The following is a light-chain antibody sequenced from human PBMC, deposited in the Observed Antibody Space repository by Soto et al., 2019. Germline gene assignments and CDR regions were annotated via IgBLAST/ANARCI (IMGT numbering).Light chain of an antibody. V-gene: IGLV2-23*02. CDR1: SSDVGSYNF. CDR2: EVN. Sequence: QSALTQPASVSGSPGQSITISCTGTSSDVGSYNFVSWYQQHPGKAPKLMIYEVNKRPSGVSNRFSASKSGNTASLTISGVQAEDGADYYFFSFAVTYVGFRGGTQLTVL. CDR3: FSFAVTYVG. J-gene: IGLJ2*01.